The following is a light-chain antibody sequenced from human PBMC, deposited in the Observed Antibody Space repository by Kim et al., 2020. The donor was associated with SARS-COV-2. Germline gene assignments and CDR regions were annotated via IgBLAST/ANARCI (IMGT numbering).Light chain of an antibody. V-gene: IGKV1-17*01. CDR3: LQHNSYPLT. J-gene: IGKJ5*01. CDR1: QGIRNY. CDR2: AAS. Sequence: DIQMTQSPSSLSASVGDRVTITCRASQGIRNYLGWYQQKPGKAPKRLFYAASSLQSGVPSRFSGSGSGTEFTLTISSLQPEDFAAYYSLQHNSYPLTFGQGTRLEIK.